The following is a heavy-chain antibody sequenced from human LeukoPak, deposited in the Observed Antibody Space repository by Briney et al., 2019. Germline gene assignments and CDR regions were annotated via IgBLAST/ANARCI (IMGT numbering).Heavy chain of an antibody. CDR2: IWYDGSNK. Sequence: GGSLRLSCAASGFTLSSYGMHWVRQAPGKGLEWVAVIWYDGSNKYYADSVKGRFTISRDNSKNTLYLQMNSLRAEDTAVYYCARVYYYYDSSGQTLDYWGQGTLVTVSS. CDR1: GFTLSSYG. J-gene: IGHJ4*02. D-gene: IGHD3-22*01. CDR3: ARVYYYYDSSGQTLDY. V-gene: IGHV3-33*01.